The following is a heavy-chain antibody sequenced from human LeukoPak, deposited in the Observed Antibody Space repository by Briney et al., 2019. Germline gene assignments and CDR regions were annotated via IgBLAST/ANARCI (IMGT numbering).Heavy chain of an antibody. D-gene: IGHD1-26*01. CDR2: IYTSGST. CDR3: ARDLKVGGSLVNFDL. CDR1: GGSVSSGNYY. V-gene: IGHV4-61*02. J-gene: IGHJ2*01. Sequence: PSQTLSLTCTVSGGSVSSGNYYWTWIRQPAGKGLEWIGRIYTSGSTNYNPSLKSRVTISVDTSKNQFSLKLSSVTAADTAVYYCARDLKVGGSLVNFDLWGRGTLVTVSS.